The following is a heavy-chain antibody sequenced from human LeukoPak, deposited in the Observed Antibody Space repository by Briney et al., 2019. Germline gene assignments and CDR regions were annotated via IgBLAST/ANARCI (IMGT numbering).Heavy chain of an antibody. D-gene: IGHD3-16*02. CDR2: TSNKANSYTT. CDR1: GFSFSDHY. J-gene: IGHJ4*02. Sequence: GGSLRLSCTASGFSFSDHYMDWVRQAPGKGLEWVGRTSNKANSYTTEYAASVKGRFTILRDDSKNSLFLEMNSLETGDTAVYFCARTQRGGNTYCYLDSWGQGTLVTVSS. CDR3: ARTQRGGNTYCYLDS. V-gene: IGHV3-72*01.